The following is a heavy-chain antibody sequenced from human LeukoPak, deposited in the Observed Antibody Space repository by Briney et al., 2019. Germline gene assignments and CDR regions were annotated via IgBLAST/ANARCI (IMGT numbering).Heavy chain of an antibody. Sequence: SETLSLTCTVSGGSISSSRDYWAWLRQPPGKGLEWIANIYYSGSTYYSPSLKSRVTISVDTSKNQFSLKLSSVTAADTAVYYCATLTGGDDAFDIWGQGTMVTVSS. CDR1: GGSISSSRDY. CDR2: IYYSGST. V-gene: IGHV4-39*07. D-gene: IGHD4-23*01. J-gene: IGHJ3*02. CDR3: ATLTGGDDAFDI.